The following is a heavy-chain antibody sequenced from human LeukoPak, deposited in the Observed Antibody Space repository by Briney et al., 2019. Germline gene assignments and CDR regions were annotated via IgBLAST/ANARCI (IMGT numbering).Heavy chain of an antibody. CDR2: IYSGST. CDR3: AQNGQSGFSFDP. CDR1: GGSISSYY. Sequence: PSETLSLTCTVSGGSISSYYWSWIRQPAGKGLEWIGRIYSGSTNYNPSLKTRVTISADTSKNQFSLKLSSVTAADTAVYYCAQNGQSGFSFDPWGQGTLVTVSS. D-gene: IGHD2-8*01. J-gene: IGHJ5*02. V-gene: IGHV4-4*07.